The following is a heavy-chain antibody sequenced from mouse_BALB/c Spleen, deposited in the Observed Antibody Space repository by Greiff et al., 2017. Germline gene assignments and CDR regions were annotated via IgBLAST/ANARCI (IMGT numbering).Heavy chain of an antibody. CDR3: ARGDYDVENAMDY. V-gene: IGHV14-3*02. CDR2: IDPANGNT. J-gene: IGHJ4*01. CDR1: GFNIKDTY. D-gene: IGHD2-4*01. Sequence: VQLQQSGAELVKPGASVKLSCTASGFNIKDTYMHWVKQRPEQGLEWIGRIDPANGNTKYDPKFQGKATITDDTSSNTAYLQLSSLTSEDTAVYYCARGDYDVENAMDYWGQGTSVTVSS.